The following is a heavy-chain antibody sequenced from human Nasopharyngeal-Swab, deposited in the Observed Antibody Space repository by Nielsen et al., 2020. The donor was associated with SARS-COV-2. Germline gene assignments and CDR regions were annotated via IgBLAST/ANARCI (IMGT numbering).Heavy chain of an antibody. D-gene: IGHD3-22*01. CDR1: GYTFTSYG. J-gene: IGHJ3*02. V-gene: IGHV1-18*01. Sequence: ASVKVSCKASGYTFTSYGISWVRQAPGQGLEWMGWISAYNGNTNYAQKLQGRVTMTTDISTSTAYMELRSLRSDDTAVYYCASPGPHSSGYTTPPNAFDIWGQGTMVTVSS. CDR3: ASPGPHSSGYTTPPNAFDI. CDR2: ISAYNGNT.